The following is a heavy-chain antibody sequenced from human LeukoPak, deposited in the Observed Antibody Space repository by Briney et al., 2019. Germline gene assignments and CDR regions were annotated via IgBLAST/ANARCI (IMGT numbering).Heavy chain of an antibody. J-gene: IGHJ4*02. D-gene: IGHD3-16*01. CDR2: ISHSGTNP. V-gene: IGHV3-48*03. CDR1: GFTFSYYE. CDR3: TRNGFYAFDY. Sequence: GGSLRLSCAASGFTFSYYEMNWVRQAPGKGLEWISFISHSGTNPYYADSVKGRFIISRDNAKNSLYLQMSSLRAEDTALYYCTRNGFYAFDYWGQGALVTVSS.